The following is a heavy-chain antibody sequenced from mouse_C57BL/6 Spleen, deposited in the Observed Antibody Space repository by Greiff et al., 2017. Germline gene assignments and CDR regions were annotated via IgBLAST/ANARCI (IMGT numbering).Heavy chain of an antibody. Sequence: QVQLQQPGAELVKPGASVKLSCKASGYTFTSYWMQWVKQRPGQGLEWIGEIDPSDSYTNYNQKFKGKATLTVDTSSSTAYMQLSSLTSEDSAVYYCARTPNYGSSHYFDYWGQGTTLTVSS. CDR2: IDPSDSYT. CDR3: ARTPNYGSSHYFDY. V-gene: IGHV1-50*01. CDR1: GYTFTSYW. J-gene: IGHJ2*01. D-gene: IGHD1-1*01.